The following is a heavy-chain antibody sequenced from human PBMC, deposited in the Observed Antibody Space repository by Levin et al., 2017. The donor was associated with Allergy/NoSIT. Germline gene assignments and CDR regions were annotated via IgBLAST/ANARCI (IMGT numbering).Heavy chain of an antibody. V-gene: IGHV1-18*01. D-gene: IGHD3-22*01. CDR2: ISAYNGNT. J-gene: IGHJ4*02. CDR3: ARDQDYDSSGAPLDY. CDR1: GYTFTSYG. Sequence: ASVKVSCKASGYTFTSYGISWVRQAPGQGLEWMGWISAYNGNTNYAQKLQGRVTMTTDTSTSTAYMELRSLRSDDTAVYYCARDQDYDSSGAPLDYWGQGTLVTVSS.